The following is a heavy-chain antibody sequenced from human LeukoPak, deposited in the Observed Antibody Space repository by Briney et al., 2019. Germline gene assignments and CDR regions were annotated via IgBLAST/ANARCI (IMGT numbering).Heavy chain of an antibody. CDR1: GFTFSSYA. J-gene: IGHJ4*02. D-gene: IGHD3-3*01. CDR3: AREERTFGVDIDY. V-gene: IGHV3-30*01. CDR2: ISYDGSNK. Sequence: GRSLRLSCAASGFTFSSYAMHWVRQAPGKGLEWVAVISYDGSNKYYADSVKGRFTISRDNSKNTLYLQMNSLRAEDTAVYYCAREERTFGVDIDYWGQGTLVTVSS.